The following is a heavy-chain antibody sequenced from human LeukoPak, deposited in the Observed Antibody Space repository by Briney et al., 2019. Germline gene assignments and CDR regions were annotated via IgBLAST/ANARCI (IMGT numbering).Heavy chain of an antibody. V-gene: IGHV1-2*02. CDR3: ATYGTTVTSDAFDI. CDR2: INPNSGGT. D-gene: IGHD4-17*01. J-gene: IGHJ3*02. CDR1: GGTFSSHV. Sequence: ASVKVSCKASGGTFSSHVISWVRQAPGQGLEWMGWINPNSGGTNYAQKFQGRVTMTRDTSISTAYMELSSLRSEDTAVYYCATYGTTVTSDAFDIWGQGTMVTVSS.